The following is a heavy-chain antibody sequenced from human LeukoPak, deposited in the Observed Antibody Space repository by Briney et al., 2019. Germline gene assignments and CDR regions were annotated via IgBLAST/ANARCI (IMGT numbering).Heavy chain of an antibody. CDR2: ISGSGGST. J-gene: IGHJ4*02. CDR3: AKVVRRGIAAAGTRGDYFDY. CDR1: GFTFSSYA. V-gene: IGHV3-23*01. Sequence: GGSLRLSCAASGFTFSSYAMSWVRQAPGKGLEWVSAISGSGGSTYYADSVKGRFTISRDNSKNTLYLQMNSLRAEDTAVYYCAKVVRRGIAAAGTRGDYFDYWGQGTLVTVSS. D-gene: IGHD6-13*01.